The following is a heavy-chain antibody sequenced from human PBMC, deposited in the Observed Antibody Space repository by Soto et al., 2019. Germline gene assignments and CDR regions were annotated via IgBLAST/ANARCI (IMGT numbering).Heavy chain of an antibody. D-gene: IGHD1-26*01. CDR1: GGSISSGGYY. CDR3: ARIEGYSGSAEYYFDY. Sequence: QVQLQEAGPGLVKPSQTLSLTGTVSGGSISSGGYYWSWIRQHPGKGLEWIGYIYYSGSTYYNPSLKSRVTISVDTSKNQCSLKLSSVTAADTAVYYCARIEGYSGSAEYYFDYWGQGTLVTVSS. V-gene: IGHV4-31*03. CDR2: IYYSGST. J-gene: IGHJ4*02.